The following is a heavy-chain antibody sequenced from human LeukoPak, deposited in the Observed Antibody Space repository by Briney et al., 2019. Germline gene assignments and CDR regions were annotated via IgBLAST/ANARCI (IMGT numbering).Heavy chain of an antibody. Sequence: GESLKSSCKGSGYSFTSYWIGWVRQMPGKGLEWMGIIYPGDSDTRYSPSFQGQVTISADKSISTAYLQWSSLKASDTAMYYCARLPMLRGVIIPHYYMDVWGKGTTVTVSS. CDR1: GYSFTSYW. J-gene: IGHJ6*03. CDR3: ARLPMLRGVIIPHYYMDV. CDR2: IYPGDSDT. D-gene: IGHD3-10*01. V-gene: IGHV5-51*01.